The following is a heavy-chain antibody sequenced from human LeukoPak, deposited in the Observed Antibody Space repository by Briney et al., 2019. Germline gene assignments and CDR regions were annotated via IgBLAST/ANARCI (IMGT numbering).Heavy chain of an antibody. CDR3: ASSGY. CDR1: GGSISSGSYY. D-gene: IGHD3-10*01. CDR2: IYTSGST. J-gene: IGHJ4*02. Sequence: KPSQTLSLTCTVSGGSISSGSYYWSWIRQPAGKGLEWIGRIYTSGSTNYNPSLKSRVTISVDTSKNQFSLKLSSVTAADTAVYYCASSGYWGQETLVTVSS. V-gene: IGHV4-61*02.